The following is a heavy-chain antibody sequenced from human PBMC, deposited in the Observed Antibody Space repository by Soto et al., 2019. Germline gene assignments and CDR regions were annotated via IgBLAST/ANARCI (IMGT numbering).Heavy chain of an antibody. D-gene: IGHD5-12*01. V-gene: IGHV4-34*01. CDR3: ARMVGISSGYDLYYYYGMDV. CDR2: INHSGST. CDR1: GGSFSGYY. Sequence: SETLSLTCAVYGGSFSGYYWSWIRQPPGKGLEWIGEINHSGSTNYNPSLKSRVTISVDTSKNQFSLKLSSVTAADTAVYYCARMVGISSGYDLYYYYGMDVWGQGTTVTISS. J-gene: IGHJ6*02.